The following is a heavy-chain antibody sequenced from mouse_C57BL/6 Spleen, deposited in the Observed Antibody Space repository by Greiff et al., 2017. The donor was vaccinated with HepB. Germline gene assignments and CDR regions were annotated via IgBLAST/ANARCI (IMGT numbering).Heavy chain of an antibody. CDR1: GFTFSSYA. D-gene: IGHD1-1*01. Sequence: EVMLVESGGGLVKPGGSLKLSCAASGFTFSSYAMSWVRQTPEKRLEWVATISDGGSYTYYPDNVKGRFTISRDNAKNNLYLQMSHLKSEDTAMYYCARDNYGSSYPDYWGQGTTLTVSS. J-gene: IGHJ2*01. V-gene: IGHV5-4*01. CDR2: ISDGGSYT. CDR3: ARDNYGSSYPDY.